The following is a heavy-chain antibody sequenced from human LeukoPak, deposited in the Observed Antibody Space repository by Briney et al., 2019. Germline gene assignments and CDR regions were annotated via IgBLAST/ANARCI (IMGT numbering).Heavy chain of an antibody. V-gene: IGHV3-7*01. Sequence: GGSLRLSCAASAFTFSNYYMSWVRQAPGKGLEWVANINQYGSEKNYVDSVKGRFTISRDNAKNSLYLQMNSLRAEDTAVYYCTRDPEVPMDVWGQGTTVTVS. D-gene: IGHD2-2*01. J-gene: IGHJ6*02. CDR1: AFTFSNYY. CDR3: TRDPEVPMDV. CDR2: INQYGSEK.